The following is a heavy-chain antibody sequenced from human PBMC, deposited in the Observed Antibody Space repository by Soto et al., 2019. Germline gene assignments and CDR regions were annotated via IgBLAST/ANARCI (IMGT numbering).Heavy chain of an antibody. D-gene: IGHD1-1*01. V-gene: IGHV4-59*08. CDR1: GGSISSYY. Sequence: SETLSLTCTVSGGSISSYYWSWIRQPPGKGLEWIGYIYYSGSTNYNPSLKSRVTISVDTSKNQFSLKLSSVTAADTAVYYCARVATTPYYFDYWGQGTLVTV. CDR3: ARVATTPYYFDY. J-gene: IGHJ4*02. CDR2: IYYSGST.